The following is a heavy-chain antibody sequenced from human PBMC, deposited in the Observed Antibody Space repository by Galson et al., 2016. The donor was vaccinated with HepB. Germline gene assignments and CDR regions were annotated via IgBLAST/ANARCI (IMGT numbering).Heavy chain of an antibody. CDR2: IFYSGTT. J-gene: IGHJ4*02. Sequence: TLSLTCSVSDGSINSGGYYWSWIRQLPGKGLEWIGYIFYSGTTYYNPSLKGRVSISIDTSKGQFSLKLSSVTAADTAIYYCARVRYSGYDPGLFFDSWGQGALVTVSS. V-gene: IGHV4-31*03. CDR3: ARVRYSGYDPGLFFDS. CDR1: DGSINSGGYY. D-gene: IGHD5-12*01.